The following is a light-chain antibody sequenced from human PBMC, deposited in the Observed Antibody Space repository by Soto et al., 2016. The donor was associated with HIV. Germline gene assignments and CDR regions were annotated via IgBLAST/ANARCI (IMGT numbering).Light chain of an antibody. CDR2: TAS. J-gene: IGKJ4*01. Sequence: DIQMTQSPFSLSASVGDRVTITCRASQSISNFINWYQQKAGQAPKLLIYTASSLQSGVPSRFSGSGSGTDFALTINSLQPEDFASYYCLQTYSIPLTFGG. CDR1: QSISNF. CDR3: LQTYSIPLT. V-gene: IGKV1-39*01.